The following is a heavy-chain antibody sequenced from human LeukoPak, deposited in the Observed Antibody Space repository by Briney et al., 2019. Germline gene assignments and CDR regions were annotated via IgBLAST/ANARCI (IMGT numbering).Heavy chain of an antibody. J-gene: IGHJ6*02. CDR2: TRNKANSYTT. D-gene: IGHD5-18*01. CDR3: ARVDTAMDDYCYYGMDV. CDR1: GFTFSDHY. Sequence: GGSLRLSCAASGFTFSDHYMDWVRQAPGKGLEWVGRTRNKANSYTTEYAASVKGRFTISRDDSKNSLYLQMNSLKTEDTAVYYCARVDTAMDDYCYYGMDVWGQGTTVTVSS. V-gene: IGHV3-72*01.